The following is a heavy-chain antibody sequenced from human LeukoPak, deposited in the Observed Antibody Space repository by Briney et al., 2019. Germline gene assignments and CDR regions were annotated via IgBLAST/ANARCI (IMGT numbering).Heavy chain of an antibody. J-gene: IGHJ6*03. CDR3: ASNGVPAAISSYYYMDV. Sequence: PSETLSLTGTGSGGSISSGDYYWSWIRQHPGKGLEWIGYIYYSGSTYYNPSLKSRVTISVDTSKNQFSLKLSSVTAADTAVYYCASNGVPAAISSYYYMDVWGKGTTVTVSS. CDR2: IYYSGST. CDR1: GGSISSGDYY. V-gene: IGHV4-31*03. D-gene: IGHD2-2*01.